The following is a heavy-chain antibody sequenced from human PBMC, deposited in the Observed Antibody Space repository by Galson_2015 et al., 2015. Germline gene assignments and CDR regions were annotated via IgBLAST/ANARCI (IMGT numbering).Heavy chain of an antibody. CDR3: ARDVQDYCSGGSCYFGY. D-gene: IGHD2-15*01. CDR2: IIPIFGTA. V-gene: IGHV1-69*13. J-gene: IGHJ4*02. CDR1: GGTFSSYA. Sequence: SVKVSCKASGGTFSSYAISWVRQAPGQGLEWMGGIIPIFGTANYAQKFQGRVTITADESTSTAYMELSSLRSEDTAVYYCARDVQDYCSGGSCYFGYWGQETLVTVSS.